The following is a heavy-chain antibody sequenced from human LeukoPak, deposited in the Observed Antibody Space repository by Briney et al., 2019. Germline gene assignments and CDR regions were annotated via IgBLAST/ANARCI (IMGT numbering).Heavy chain of an antibody. CDR2: INNDGRST. CDR1: GFTFSSYW. J-gene: IGHJ5*02. V-gene: IGHV3-74*01. CDR3: ARPTNEGSSWYCWFDP. D-gene: IGHD6-13*01. Sequence: GGSLRLSCAASGFTFSSYWMLWVRHAPGKGLVWVSRINNDGRSTSYADSVKGRFTIYRDNDKNTLYLQMNSLRAEGTAVYDCARPTNEGSSWYCWFDPWGQGTLVTVSS.